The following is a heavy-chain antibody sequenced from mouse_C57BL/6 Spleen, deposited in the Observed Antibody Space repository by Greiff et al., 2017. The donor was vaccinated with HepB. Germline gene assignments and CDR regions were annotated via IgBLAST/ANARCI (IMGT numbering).Heavy chain of an antibody. V-gene: IGHV1-15*01. CDR3: TRPAWFAY. J-gene: IGHJ3*01. CDR2: IDPETGGT. Sequence: VQLQQSGAELVRPGASVTLSCKASGYTFTDYEMHWVKQTPVHGLEWIGAIDPETGGTAYNQKFKGKAILTADKSSSTAYMKLRSLTSEDSAVYYCTRPAWFAYWGQGTLVTVSA. CDR1: GYTFTDYE.